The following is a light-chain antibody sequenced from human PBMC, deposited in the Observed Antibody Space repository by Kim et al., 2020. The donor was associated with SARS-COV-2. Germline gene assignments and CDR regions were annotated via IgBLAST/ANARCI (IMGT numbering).Light chain of an antibody. CDR2: AAS. CDR1: QSVTSSY. J-gene: IGKJ4*01. Sequence: EIVLTQSPGTLSLSPGERATLSCRASQSVTSSYLAWYQQKPGRAPRLLIYAASIRATGVPDRFSGSDSGTDFTLTISRLEPEDFAVYYCQQYGSPLLTFGGGTKVDIK. V-gene: IGKV3-20*01. CDR3: QQYGSPLLT.